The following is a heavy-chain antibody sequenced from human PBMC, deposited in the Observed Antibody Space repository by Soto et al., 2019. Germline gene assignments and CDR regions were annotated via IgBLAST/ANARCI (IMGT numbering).Heavy chain of an antibody. V-gene: IGHV3-33*01. D-gene: IGHD3-10*01. CDR2: IWYDGSNK. CDR1: GVTFTSHG. Sequence: QVQLVESGGGVVQPGRSLRLSCAASGVTFTSHGMHWVRQAPGKGLEWVAVIWYDGSNKYYADSVKGRFTISRDNSKNTLYLQMTSLRAEDTAVYYCARAKDYYGSGSSDYWGQGTLITVSS. J-gene: IGHJ4*02. CDR3: ARAKDYYGSGSSDY.